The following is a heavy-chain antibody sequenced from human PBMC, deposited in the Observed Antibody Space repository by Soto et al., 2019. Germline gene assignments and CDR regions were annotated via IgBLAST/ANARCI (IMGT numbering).Heavy chain of an antibody. CDR3: ARDKGRSPLDY. J-gene: IGHJ4*01. V-gene: IGHV3-48*01. Sequence: EVQLVESGGGLVQPGGSLRLSCAASGFTFSSYSMNWVRQARGKGLEWVSYSSSSSRTIYYTDSVKGRFTISRDNAKNPLYLQLNSLRAEDTAVYYCARDKGRSPLDYWGHGTLVTVSS. CDR2: SSSSSRTI. D-gene: IGHD2-15*01. CDR1: GFTFSSYS.